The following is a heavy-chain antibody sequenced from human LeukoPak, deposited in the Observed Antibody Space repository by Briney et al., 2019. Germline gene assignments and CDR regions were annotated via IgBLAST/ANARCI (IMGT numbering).Heavy chain of an antibody. V-gene: IGHV4-59*08. J-gene: IGHJ3*02. CDR2: IYYSGNT. CDR1: GGSISSYY. D-gene: IGHD2-21*02. CDR3: ARLNCGGDCYSYGAFDI. Sequence: PSETLSLTCTVSGGSISSYYWSRIRQPPGKGLEWIGYIYYSGNTNYNPSLKSRVTISVDTSQNQFSLKLSSVTAADTAVYYCARLNCGGDCYSYGAFDIWGQGTMVTVSS.